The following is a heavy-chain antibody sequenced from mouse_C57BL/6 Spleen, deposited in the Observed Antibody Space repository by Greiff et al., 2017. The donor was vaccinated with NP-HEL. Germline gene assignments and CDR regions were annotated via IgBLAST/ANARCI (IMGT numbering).Heavy chain of an antibody. CDR1: GYTFTSYW. D-gene: IGHD6-1*01. CDR2: IDPSDSYT. Sequence: QVQLKQPGAELVKPGASVKLSCKASGYTFTSYWMQWVKQRPGQGLEWIGEIDPSDSYTNYNQKFKGKATLTVDTSSSTAYMQLSSLTSEDSAVYYCARGAPRRAMDYWGQGTSVTVSS. V-gene: IGHV1-50*01. CDR3: ARGAPRRAMDY. J-gene: IGHJ4*01.